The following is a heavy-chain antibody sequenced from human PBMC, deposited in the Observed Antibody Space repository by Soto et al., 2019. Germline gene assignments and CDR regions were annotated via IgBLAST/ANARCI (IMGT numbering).Heavy chain of an antibody. CDR3: AISGRYCSSTSCYGAFDI. CDR2: ISAYNGNT. D-gene: IGHD2-2*01. V-gene: IGHV1-18*04. Sequence: ASVKVSCKASGYTSTSYGISWVRQAPGQGLEWMGWISAYNGNTNYAQKLRGRVTMTTDTSTSTAYMELRSRRSDDTAVYYCAISGRYCSSTSCYGAFDIWGQGTMVTVS. CDR1: GYTSTSYG. J-gene: IGHJ3*02.